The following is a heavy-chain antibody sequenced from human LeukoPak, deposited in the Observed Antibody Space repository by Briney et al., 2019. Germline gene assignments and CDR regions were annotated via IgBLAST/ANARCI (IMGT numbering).Heavy chain of an antibody. CDR2: IYQSVST. D-gene: IGHD4-17*01. V-gene: IGHV4-38-2*01. CDR3: ARNKSTVTTSRHDAFDI. CDR1: GYSISSDYY. J-gene: IGHJ3*02. Sequence: PSGTLSLTCAVSGYSISSDYYWGWIRPPSGKGLEGIGSIYQSVSTYYNPSLRSRVTISVDTSKNQFSLKLSSVTAADTAVYYCARNKSTVTTSRHDAFDIWGQGTMVTVSS.